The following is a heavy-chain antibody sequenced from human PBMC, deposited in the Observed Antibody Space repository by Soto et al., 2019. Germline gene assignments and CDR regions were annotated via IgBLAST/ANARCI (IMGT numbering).Heavy chain of an antibody. D-gene: IGHD2-2*01. CDR3: AGSLIVVVPAAIDWFAP. CDR1: GGSISSGGYS. J-gene: IGHJ5*02. V-gene: IGHV4-30-2*01. Sequence: PSETLSLTCAVSGGSISSGGYSWSWIRQPPGKGLEWIGYIYHSGSTYYNPSLKSRVTISVDRSKNQFSLKLSSVTAADTAVYSCAGSLIVVVPAAIDWFAPGGKETLVTVP. CDR2: IYHSGST.